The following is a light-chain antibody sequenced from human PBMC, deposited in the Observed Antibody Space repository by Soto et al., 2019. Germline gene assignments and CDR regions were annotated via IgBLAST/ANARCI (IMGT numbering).Light chain of an antibody. J-gene: IGKJ5*01. V-gene: IGKV3-20*01. CDR2: GAS. CDR1: QSISSNY. Sequence: EIVLTQSPSTLSLSPGERATLSCRASQSISSNYLAWYQQKPGQAPRLLIYGASSRATGIPDRFSGSGSGTDFTLTISRLEPEDFAVYYCQQYGSSPITFGQGTRLEIK. CDR3: QQYGSSPIT.